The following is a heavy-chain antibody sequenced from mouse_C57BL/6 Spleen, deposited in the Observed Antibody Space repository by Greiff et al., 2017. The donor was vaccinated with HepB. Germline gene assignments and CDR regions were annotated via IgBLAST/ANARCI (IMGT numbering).Heavy chain of an antibody. J-gene: IGHJ3*01. D-gene: IGHD2-4*01. V-gene: IGHV5-6*01. CDR3: ARQEGSIYYDYDKGFAY. Sequence: EVQRVESGGDLVKPGGSLKLSCAASGFTFSSYGMSWVRQTPDKRLEWVATISSGGSYTYYPDSVKGRFTISRDNAKNTLYLQMSSLKSEDTAMYYCARQEGSIYYDYDKGFAYWGQGTLVTVSA. CDR1: GFTFSSYG. CDR2: ISSGGSYT.